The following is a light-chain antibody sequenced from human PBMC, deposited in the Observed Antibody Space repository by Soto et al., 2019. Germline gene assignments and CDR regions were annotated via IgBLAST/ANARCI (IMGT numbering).Light chain of an antibody. Sequence: DIQMTQSPSTLSAAVGDRVTITCRASQSISSWLAWYKHKPGEAPKLLISQASILESGVPPRFSGSGSGTEITPTITILQPEDFTTYFCQHHTTYRTFGQGTKVQMK. J-gene: IGKJ1*01. CDR2: QAS. V-gene: IGKV1-5*03. CDR3: QHHTTYRT. CDR1: QSISSW.